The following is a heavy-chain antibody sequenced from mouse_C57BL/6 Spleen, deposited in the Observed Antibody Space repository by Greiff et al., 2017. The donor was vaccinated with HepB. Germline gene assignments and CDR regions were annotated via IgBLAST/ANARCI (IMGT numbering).Heavy chain of an antibody. D-gene: IGHD2-3*01. CDR2: IDPETGGT. CDR1: GYTFTDYE. J-gene: IGHJ3*01. CDR3: TRLIYDGYSWFAY. V-gene: IGHV1-15*01. Sequence: QVQLKQSGAELVRPGASVTLSCKASGYTFTDYEMHWVKQTPVHGLEWIGAIDPETGGTAYNQKFKGKAILTADKSSSTAYMELRSLTSEDSAVYYCTRLIYDGYSWFAYWGQGTLVTVSA.